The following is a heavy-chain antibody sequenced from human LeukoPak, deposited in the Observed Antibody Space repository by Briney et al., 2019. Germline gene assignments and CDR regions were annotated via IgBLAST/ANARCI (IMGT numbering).Heavy chain of an antibody. V-gene: IGHV4-34*01. CDR3: ARGVLGSGTMVRGVITPFDY. Sequence: NTSETLSLTCAVYGGSFSGYYWSWIRQPPGKGLEWIGEINHSGSTNYNPSLKSRVTISVDTSKNQFSLKLSSVTAADTAVYYCARGVLGSGTMVRGVITPFDYWGQGTLVTVSS. D-gene: IGHD3-10*01. CDR1: GGSFSGYY. J-gene: IGHJ4*02. CDR2: INHSGST.